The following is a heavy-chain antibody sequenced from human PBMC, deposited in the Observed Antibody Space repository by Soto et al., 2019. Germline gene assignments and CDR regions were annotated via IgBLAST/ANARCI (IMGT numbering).Heavy chain of an antibody. D-gene: IGHD3-22*01. CDR2: IYWNDVK. V-gene: IGHV2-5*01. CDR3: ALPTVITDMVGALIDY. Sequence: QIILKESGPTLVKPTQTLTLTCTFSGFSLSTSGVGVAWNRQPPGNAPECIALIYWNDVKYYSTSLKSRPTTTKDATKNQVVLTMTNMDPVDTATYYCALPTVITDMVGALIDYWGQGTLVTVSS. CDR1: GFSLSTSGVG. J-gene: IGHJ4*02.